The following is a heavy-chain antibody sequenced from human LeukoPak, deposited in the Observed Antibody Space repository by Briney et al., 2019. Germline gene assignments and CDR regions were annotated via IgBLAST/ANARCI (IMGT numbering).Heavy chain of an antibody. CDR1: GFTVSSNY. J-gene: IGHJ4*02. CDR2: IYSGGST. CDR3: ARDEWVTGSHGD. D-gene: IGHD1-26*01. Sequence: GGSLRLSCAASGFTVSSNYMSWVRQAPGKGLEWVSVIYSGGSTYYADSVKGRFTISRDNSKNTLYLQMNSLRAEDTAVYYCARDEWVTGSHGDWGQGTLVTVSS. V-gene: IGHV3-66*01.